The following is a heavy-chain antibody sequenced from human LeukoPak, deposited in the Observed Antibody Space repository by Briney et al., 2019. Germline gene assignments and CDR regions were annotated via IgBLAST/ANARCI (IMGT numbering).Heavy chain of an antibody. D-gene: IGHD4-17*01. Sequence: SETLSPTCTVSGGSISSSSYYWGWIRQPPGKGLEWIGSIYHSGSTYYNPSLKSRVTISVDTSKNQFSLKLSSVTAADTAVYYCARGGADYGDYLPIGYWGQGTLVTVSS. CDR2: IYHSGST. V-gene: IGHV4-39*07. CDR3: ARGGADYGDYLPIGY. CDR1: GGSISSSSYY. J-gene: IGHJ4*02.